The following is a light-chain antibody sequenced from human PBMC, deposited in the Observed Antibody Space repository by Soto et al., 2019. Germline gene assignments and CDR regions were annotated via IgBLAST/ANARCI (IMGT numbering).Light chain of an antibody. CDR3: QQSYTTPWT. J-gene: IGKJ1*01. V-gene: IGKV1-39*01. Sequence: DIRMTQSSSSLSVSVGDGVTITCRASETINNYLNWYQQKPGRAPKLLIHAASTLQSGVPSRFSGSGSGTDFTLTISSLQPEDFATYSCQQSYTTPWTFGLGTKVDIK. CDR1: ETINNY. CDR2: AAS.